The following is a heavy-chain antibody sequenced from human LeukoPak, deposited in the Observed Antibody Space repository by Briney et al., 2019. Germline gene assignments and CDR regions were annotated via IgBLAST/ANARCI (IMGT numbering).Heavy chain of an antibody. V-gene: IGHV1-18*01. CDR1: GYRFTTYG. D-gene: IGHD2-2*01. CDR3: VFGECSSTSCRPRRDH. Sequence: ASVKVSCKASGYRFTTYGISWVRQAPGQGLEWMGWINIYSGNTDYTQNLQGRLTMATDTSTTTAYMELRSLRSDDTAVYYCVFGECSSTSCRPRRDHWGQGSLVTVSS. CDR2: INIYSGNT. J-gene: IGHJ4*02.